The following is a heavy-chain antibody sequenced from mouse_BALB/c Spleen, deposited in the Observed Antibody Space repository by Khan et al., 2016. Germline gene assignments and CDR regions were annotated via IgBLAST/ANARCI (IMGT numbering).Heavy chain of an antibody. J-gene: IGHJ4*01. Sequence: VQLKESGPGLVKPSQSLSLTCTVTGYSITSNYAWNWIRQFPGNKLEWLAYITYSGSTGYNPSLISRLSITRDTSRNQFFLQLNSVTTEDTATYCCARDGLYGFDAIDYWGQGTSVTVSS. V-gene: IGHV3-2*02. D-gene: IGHD1-1*02. CDR3: ARDGLYGFDAIDY. CDR1: GYSITSNYA. CDR2: ITYSGST.